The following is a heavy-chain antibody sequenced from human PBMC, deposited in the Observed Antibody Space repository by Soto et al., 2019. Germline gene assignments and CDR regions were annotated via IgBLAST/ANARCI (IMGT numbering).Heavy chain of an antibody. J-gene: IGHJ6*02. CDR2: INPNSGGT. CDR1: GHSFTAYY. V-gene: IGHV1-2*02. CDR3: ARDTILTYYYDSSGYYEGGYYYYGMDV. D-gene: IGHD3-22*01. Sequence: ASVKVSCKASGHSFTAYYMHWVRQAPGQRLEWMGWINPNSGGTKYAQRFQGRVTMTRNTSSRTAYMELSRLRSDDTAVYYCARDTILTYYYDSSGYYEGGYYYYGMDVWGQGTTVTVS.